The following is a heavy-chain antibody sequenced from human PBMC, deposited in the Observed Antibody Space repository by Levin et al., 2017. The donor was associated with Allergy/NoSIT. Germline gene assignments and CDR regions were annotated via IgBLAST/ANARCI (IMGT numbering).Heavy chain of an antibody. J-gene: IGHJ4*02. Sequence: SGGSLRLSCAASGFKFNDYAMHWVRQAPGKGLEWVSSISWNSGSIGYADSVKGRFTISRDNAKNALYLQVNSLRPEDTAMYYCAKDTGSGYFASGPYDYWGQGTLVTVSS. D-gene: IGHD3-10*01. CDR3: AKDTGSGYFASGPYDY. CDR2: ISWNSGSI. V-gene: IGHV3-9*01. CDR1: GFKFNDYA.